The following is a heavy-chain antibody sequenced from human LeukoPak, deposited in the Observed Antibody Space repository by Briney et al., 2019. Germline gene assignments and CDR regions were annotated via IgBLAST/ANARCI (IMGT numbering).Heavy chain of an antibody. D-gene: IGHD3-9*01. V-gene: IGHV3-30*02. J-gene: IGHJ4*02. CDR3: AKEIWYYDILTGFPSDY. Sequence: QTGGSLRLSCAASGFTFSSYAMHWVRQALGKGLEWVAFIRYDGSYKYYADSVKGRFTISRDNSKNTLYLQMNSLRAEDTAVYYCAKEIWYYDILTGFPSDYWGQGTLVTVSS. CDR1: GFTFSSYA. CDR2: IRYDGSYK.